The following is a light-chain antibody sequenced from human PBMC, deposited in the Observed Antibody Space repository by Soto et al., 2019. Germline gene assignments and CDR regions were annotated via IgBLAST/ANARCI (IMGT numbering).Light chain of an antibody. CDR1: KRYVGSYIR. CDR3: NSYTSSNTYV. V-gene: IGLV2-18*02. Sequence: QSLLTQPPPGGGTPGQSVTISCTGTKRYVGSYIRVSWYQQPPGTAPKLMIYEVSNRPSGVPDRFSGSKSGNTASLTISGLQPEDEADYYCNSYTSSNTYVFGTGTKVTVL. J-gene: IGLJ1*01. CDR2: EVS.